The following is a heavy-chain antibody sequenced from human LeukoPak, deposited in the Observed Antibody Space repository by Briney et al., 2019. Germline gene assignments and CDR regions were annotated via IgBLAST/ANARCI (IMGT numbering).Heavy chain of an antibody. V-gene: IGHV1-2*02. CDR3: ARTLYYYDSSGYRTLDY. D-gene: IGHD3-22*01. CDR1: GYTFTSYY. CDR2: INPNSGGT. Sequence: ASVKVSCKASGYTFTSYYMHWVRQAPGQGLEWMGWINPNSGGTNYAQKFQGRVTMTRDTSISTAYMELSRLRSDDTAVYYCARTLYYYDSSGYRTLDYWGQGTLVTVSS. J-gene: IGHJ4*02.